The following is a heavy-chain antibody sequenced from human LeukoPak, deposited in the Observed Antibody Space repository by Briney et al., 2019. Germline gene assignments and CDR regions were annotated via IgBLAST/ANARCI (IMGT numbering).Heavy chain of an antibody. CDR2: MNPNSGNT. CDR1: GYTFTSYD. D-gene: IGHD5-18*01. J-gene: IGHJ5*02. V-gene: IGHV1-8*03. Sequence: ASVKVSCKASGYTFTSYDINWVRQATGQGLEWMGWMNPNSGNTGYAQKFQGRVTITRNTSISTAYMELSSLRSEDTAVYYCARSRDTAMVTGKDYYDSSPLPWFDPWGQGTLVTVSS. CDR3: ARSRDTAMVTGKDYYDSSPLPWFDP.